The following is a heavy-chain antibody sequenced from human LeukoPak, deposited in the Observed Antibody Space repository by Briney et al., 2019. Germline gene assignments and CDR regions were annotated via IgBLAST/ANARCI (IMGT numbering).Heavy chain of an antibody. D-gene: IGHD3-10*01. V-gene: IGHV3-23*01. Sequence: PGGSLRLSCAASGFNFKIYAISWLRQTPEKGLEWISALSGTDSTTFYAASVKGRFTISRDNSRNLVFLQMDSLRVEDTALYYCARDYSGGGTSVWDFWGQGILVIVSS. CDR1: GFNFKIYA. CDR3: ARDYSGGGTSVWDF. J-gene: IGHJ1*01. CDR2: LSGTDSTT.